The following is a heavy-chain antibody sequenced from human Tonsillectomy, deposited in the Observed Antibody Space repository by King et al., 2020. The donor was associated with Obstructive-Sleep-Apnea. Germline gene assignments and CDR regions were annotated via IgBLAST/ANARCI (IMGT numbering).Heavy chain of an antibody. CDR2: IRSKADGGTT. V-gene: IGHV3-49*03. D-gene: IGHD4-17*01. J-gene: IGHJ4*02. CDR3: TRVEDYGDWAPPIDY. Sequence: VQLVESGGGLVQPGRSLRLSCIASGFTFGDFAMSWFRQVSGKGLEWGGFIRSKADGGTTNFAASVKGRFHISRYDSNRIAYLQLNSLKTEDTAVYYFTRVEDYGDWAPPIDYWGQGTLVTVSS. CDR1: GFTFGDFA.